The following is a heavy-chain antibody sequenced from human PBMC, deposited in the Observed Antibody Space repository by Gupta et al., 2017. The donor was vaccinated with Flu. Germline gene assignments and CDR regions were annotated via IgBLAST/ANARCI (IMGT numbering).Heavy chain of an antibody. CDR1: GFRFSNFG. D-gene: IGHD1-20*01. CDR3: AKGRYKWNYEYYAMDF. CDR2: SESDGNYE. Sequence: QVQLVESGGGVVQPGRSLRLSCAASGFRFSNFGMHWVRKAPGKGLEGGAFSESDGNYEYYVYSVKGRFTISRDNSKNTLYLQMDSLRVEETAVYYCAKGRYKWNYEYYAMDFWGQGTTVTVSS. J-gene: IGHJ6*02. V-gene: IGHV3-30*18.